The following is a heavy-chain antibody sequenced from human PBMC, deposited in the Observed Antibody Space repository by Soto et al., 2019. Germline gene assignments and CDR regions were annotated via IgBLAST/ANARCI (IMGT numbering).Heavy chain of an antibody. Sequence: QVQLQESGPGLLKPSETLSLTCTVSGGSVSSVSYYWSWIRQPPGKGLEWIGDIYYSGSANYNPSLKSRVNISVDTSKNQLSRRLSSVTAADTAVYYCARDADRLLRRGWFDPWGQGTLVTVSS. V-gene: IGHV4-61*01. CDR2: IYYSGSA. J-gene: IGHJ5*02. CDR1: GGSVSSVSYY. D-gene: IGHD3-9*01. CDR3: ARDADRLLRRGWFDP.